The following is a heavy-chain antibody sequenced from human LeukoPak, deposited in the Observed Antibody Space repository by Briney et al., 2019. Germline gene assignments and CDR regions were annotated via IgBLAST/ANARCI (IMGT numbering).Heavy chain of an antibody. CDR3: ARDRVGVGGNGWEN. CDR1: GYTFTSYD. D-gene: IGHD6-19*01. J-gene: IGHJ4*02. Sequence: ASVKVSCKASGYTFTSYDIIWVRQVTGQGLEWMGWMNPNNGNTGYVQKFQGRVTMTRDTSIGTAYMELSSLRSEDTAVYYCARDRVGVGGNGWENWGQGSLVIVSS. V-gene: IGHV1-8*01. CDR2: MNPNNGNT.